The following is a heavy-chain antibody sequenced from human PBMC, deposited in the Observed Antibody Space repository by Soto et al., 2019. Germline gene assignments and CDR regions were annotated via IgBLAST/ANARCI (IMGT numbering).Heavy chain of an antibody. CDR1: GGSISSGGYS. J-gene: IGHJ3*01. D-gene: IGHD3-10*01. V-gene: IGHV4-30-2*01. CDR3: ARVWGGAFDF. Sequence: SETLPLTCAVSGGSISSGGYSWSWIRQPPGKGLEWIGYIYHSGSTYYNPSLKSRVTISVDTSKNQFSLKLSSVTAADTAVYYCARVWGGAFDFWGQGTMVTGSS. CDR2: IYHSGST.